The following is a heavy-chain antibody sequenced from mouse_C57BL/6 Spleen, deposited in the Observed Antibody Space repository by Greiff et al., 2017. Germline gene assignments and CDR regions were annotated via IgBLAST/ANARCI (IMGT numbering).Heavy chain of an antibody. J-gene: IGHJ2*01. V-gene: IGHV1-53*01. CDR2: INPSNGGT. CDR3: ARSQGPEGVDY. CDR1: GYTFTSYW. Sequence: VQLQQPGTELVKPGASVKLSCKASGYTFTSYWMHWVKQRPGQGLEWIGNINPSNGGTNYNEKFKSKATLTVDKTSSTAYMQRSSLTSEDSAVYYCARSQGPEGVDYWGQGTTLTVSS. D-gene: IGHD3-3*01.